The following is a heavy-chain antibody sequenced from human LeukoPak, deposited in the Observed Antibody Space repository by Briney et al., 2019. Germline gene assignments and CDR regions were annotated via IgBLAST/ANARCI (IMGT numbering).Heavy chain of an antibody. D-gene: IGHD6-19*01. CDR2: IYTSGST. J-gene: IGHJ4*02. Sequence: PSQTLSLTCTVSGGSISSGSYYWSWIRQPAGKGLDWIGRIYTSGSTNYNPSLKSRVTISVDTSKNQFSLKLSSVTAADTAVYYCARDPGSGWYGVDYWGQGTLVTVSS. CDR3: ARDPGSGWYGVDY. V-gene: IGHV4-61*02. CDR1: GGSISSGSYY.